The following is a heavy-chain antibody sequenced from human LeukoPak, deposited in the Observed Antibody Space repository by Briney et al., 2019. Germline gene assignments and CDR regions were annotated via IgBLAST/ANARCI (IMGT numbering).Heavy chain of an antibody. J-gene: IGHJ5*02. D-gene: IGHD1-1*01. V-gene: IGHV4-39*01. CDR1: GGSINSGSCY. CDR2: IYYSGGT. CDR3: VGRKSTTPNWFDP. Sequence: PSETLSLTCTVSGGSINSGSCYWGWLRPSPGKGLEWIGAIYYSGGTFYNPSLKSRVTISVDTSKNQFSLKLSSVTAADTAIYYCVGRKSTTPNWFDPWGQGTLVTVSS.